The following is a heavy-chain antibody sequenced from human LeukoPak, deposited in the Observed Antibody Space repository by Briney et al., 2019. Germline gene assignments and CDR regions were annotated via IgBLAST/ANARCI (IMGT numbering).Heavy chain of an antibody. CDR1: GGSFSGYY. CDR3: ARGPYSSGWYLRNYFDY. CDR2: INHSGST. J-gene: IGHJ4*02. D-gene: IGHD6-19*01. V-gene: IGHV4-34*01. Sequence: PSETLSLTCAVYGGSFSGYYWSWIRQPPGKGLEWIGEINHSGSTNYNPSLKSRVTTSVDTSKNQFSLKLSSVTAADTAVYYCARGPYSSGWYLRNYFDYWGQGTLVTVSS.